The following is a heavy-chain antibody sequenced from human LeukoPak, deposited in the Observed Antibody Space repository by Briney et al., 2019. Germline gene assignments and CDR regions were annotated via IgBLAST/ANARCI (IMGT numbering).Heavy chain of an antibody. J-gene: IGHJ6*02. D-gene: IGHD4-17*01. CDR3: AKDRPRYGDYRYYYYGMDV. V-gene: IGHV3-30*18. CDR2: ISYDGSNK. Sequence: PGGSLRLSCAASGFTFSSYGMHWVRQAPGKGLEWVAVISYDGSNKYYADSVKGRFTISRDNSKNTLYLQMNSLRAEDTAVYYCAKDRPRYGDYRYYYYGMDVWGQGTTVTVSS. CDR1: GFTFSSYG.